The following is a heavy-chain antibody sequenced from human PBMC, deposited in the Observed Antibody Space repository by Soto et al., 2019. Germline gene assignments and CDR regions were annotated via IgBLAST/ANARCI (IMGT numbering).Heavy chain of an antibody. CDR3: GRWLAAIFGVVSAANDAFDI. CDR1: GYTFTSYA. D-gene: IGHD3-3*01. Sequence: QVQLVQSGAEVKKPGASVKVSCKASGYTFTSYAMHWVRQAPGQRLEWMGWINAGNGNTKYSQKFQGRVTITRDTSASTAYMELSSLRSEDTAVYYCGRWLAAIFGVVSAANDAFDIWGQGTMVTVSS. J-gene: IGHJ3*02. CDR2: INAGNGNT. V-gene: IGHV1-3*01.